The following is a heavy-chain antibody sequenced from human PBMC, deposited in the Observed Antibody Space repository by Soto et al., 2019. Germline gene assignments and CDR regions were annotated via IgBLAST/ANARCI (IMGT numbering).Heavy chain of an antibody. D-gene: IGHD3-9*01. CDR1: GSDITTYY. J-gene: IGHJ5*02. CDR3: ARCPIDHNWFDP. CDR2: IYDTGST. Sequence: KTSETLSLTCTVSGSDITTYYWSWLRQSPGKGLEWIGHIYDTGSTTYNPSLKSRVTISVDTSNKQFSLRLTSVTAAATAVYYCARCPIDHNWFDPWGQGTLVTVSS. V-gene: IGHV4-59*01.